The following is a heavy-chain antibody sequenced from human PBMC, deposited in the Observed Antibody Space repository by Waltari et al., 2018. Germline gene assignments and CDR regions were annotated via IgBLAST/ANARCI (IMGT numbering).Heavy chain of an antibody. CDR1: GGSFSGYY. CDR3: ARRHVAGRTPYYYYGMDV. Sequence: QVQLQQWGAGLLKPSETLSLTCAVYGGSFSGYYWSWIRQPPGKGLEWIGEINQSGSTNYTPALKSPVTISVDTSKNQFSLKLSSVTAADTAVYYCARRHVAGRTPYYYYGMDVWGQGTTVTVSS. J-gene: IGHJ6*02. CDR2: INQSGST. V-gene: IGHV4-34*01. D-gene: IGHD6-13*01.